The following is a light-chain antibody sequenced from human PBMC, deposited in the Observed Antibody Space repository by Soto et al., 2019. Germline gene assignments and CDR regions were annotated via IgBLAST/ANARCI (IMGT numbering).Light chain of an antibody. CDR3: QQYGNLMYT. V-gene: IGKV3-20*01. CDR1: QSVGSDY. J-gene: IGKJ2*01. CDR2: GAS. Sequence: DIVLTQSPGTLSLSPGERATLSCRASQSVGSDYLAWYQQKRGQAPRLLMYGASSRATGIPDRFSGSGSGTDFTLTISRLEPEDSAVYYCQQYGNLMYTFGQGTKLEIK.